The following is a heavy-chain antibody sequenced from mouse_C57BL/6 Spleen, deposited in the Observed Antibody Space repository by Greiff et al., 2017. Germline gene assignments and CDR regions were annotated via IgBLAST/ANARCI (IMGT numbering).Heavy chain of an antibody. CDR3: ARGGYDYGSSYGGFAY. D-gene: IGHD1-1*01. CDR2: IYPSASET. V-gene: IGHV1-61*01. J-gene: IGHJ3*01. CDR1: GYTFTSYW. Sequence: VQLQQSGAELVRPGSSVKLSCKASGYTFTSYWMDWVKQRPGQGLEWIGNIYPSASETHYNQKFKDKATLTVDKSSSTAYMQLSSLSSVDSAVYYCARGGYDYGSSYGGFAYWGQGTLVTVSA.